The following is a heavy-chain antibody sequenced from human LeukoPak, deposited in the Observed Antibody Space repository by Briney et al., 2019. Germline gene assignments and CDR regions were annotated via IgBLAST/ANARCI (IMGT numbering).Heavy chain of an antibody. J-gene: IGHJ4*02. V-gene: IGHV4-39*07. CDR2: IYYSGST. D-gene: IGHD5-24*01. Sequence: PSETLSLTCTVSGGSISSSSYYWGWIRQPPGKGLEWIGSIYYSGSTYYNPSLKSRVTISVDTSKNQFSLKLSSVTAADTAVYYCARGGYNPDTFDYWGQGTLVTVSS. CDR1: GGSISSSSYY. CDR3: ARGGYNPDTFDY.